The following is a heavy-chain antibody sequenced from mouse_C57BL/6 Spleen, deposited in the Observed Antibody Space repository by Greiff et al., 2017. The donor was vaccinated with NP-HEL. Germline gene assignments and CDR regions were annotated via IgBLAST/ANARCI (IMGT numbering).Heavy chain of an antibody. V-gene: IGHV1-69*01. Sequence: VKLQQPGAELVMPGASVKLSCKASGYTFTSYWMHWVKQRPGQGLEWIGEIDPSDSYTNYNQKFKGKSTLTVDKSSSTAYMQLSSLTSEDSAVYYCARGGGDFDYWGQGTTLTVSS. CDR2: IDPSDSYT. CDR3: ARGGGDFDY. CDR1: GYTFTSYW. J-gene: IGHJ2*01.